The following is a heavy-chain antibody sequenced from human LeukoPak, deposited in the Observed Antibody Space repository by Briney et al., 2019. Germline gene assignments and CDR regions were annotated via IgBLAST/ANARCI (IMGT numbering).Heavy chain of an antibody. V-gene: IGHV1-8*03. D-gene: IGHD6-13*01. Sequence: ASVKVSCKASGYTFTSYDINWVRQATGQGLEWMGWMNPNSGNTGYARKFQGRVTITRNTSISTAYMELSSLRSEDTAVYYCARRVAAAGTIDYWGQGTLVTVSS. CDR2: MNPNSGNT. CDR3: ARRVAAAGTIDY. J-gene: IGHJ4*02. CDR1: GYTFTSYD.